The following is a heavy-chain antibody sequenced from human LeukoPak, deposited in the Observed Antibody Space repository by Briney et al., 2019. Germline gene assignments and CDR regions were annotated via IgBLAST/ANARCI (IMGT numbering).Heavy chain of an antibody. V-gene: IGHV4-38-2*01. CDR1: GYSISSGYY. J-gene: IGHJ4*02. CDR2: IYHSGST. Sequence: PSETLSLTCAVSGYSISSGYYWGWIRQPPGKGVEWIGSIYHSGSTYYNPSLKSRVTISVDTSKNQFSLKLSSVTAADTAVYYCASHYYDSSEIDYWGQGTLVTVSS. CDR3: ASHYYDSSEIDY. D-gene: IGHD3-22*01.